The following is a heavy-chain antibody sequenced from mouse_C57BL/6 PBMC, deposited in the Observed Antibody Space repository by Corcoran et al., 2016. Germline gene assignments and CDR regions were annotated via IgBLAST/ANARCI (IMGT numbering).Heavy chain of an antibody. CDR2: IFPGSGST. CDR3: ARNYSNYWNLDV. CDR1: GYTFTDYY. J-gene: IGHJ1*03. V-gene: IGHV1-75*01. D-gene: IGHD2-5*01. Sequence: QVQLQQSEPELVKPGASVKISCKASGYTFTDYYINGVKQGPGQALEWLGWIFPGSGSTYYNEKFKGKAILPVDKSSSTAYMLLSSLTSEDSAVYFCARNYSNYWNLDVGGTGTAVTVSS.